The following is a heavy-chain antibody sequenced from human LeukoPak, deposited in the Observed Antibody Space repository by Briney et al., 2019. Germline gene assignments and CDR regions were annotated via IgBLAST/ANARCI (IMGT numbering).Heavy chain of an antibody. D-gene: IGHD1-1*01. CDR2: ISSSGSTI. V-gene: IGHV3-48*03. CDR3: AGSDTTGYIPREWDYWYFDL. CDR1: GFTFSSYE. Sequence: GGSLRLSCAASGFTFSSYEMNWVRQAPGKGLEWVSYISSSGSTIYYADSVKGRFSISRDNAKNSLYLQMNSLRAEDTAVYYCAGSDTTGYIPREWDYWYFDLWGRGALVTVSS. J-gene: IGHJ2*01.